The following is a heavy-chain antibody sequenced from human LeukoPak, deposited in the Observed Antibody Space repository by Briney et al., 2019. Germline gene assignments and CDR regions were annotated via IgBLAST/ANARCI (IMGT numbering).Heavy chain of an antibody. Sequence: PGGSLRLSCAASGFTFSSYAMSWVRQAPGKGLEWVSAISGSGGRTYYADSVKGRFTITRDNSKNTLYLQMNSLRAEDTAVYYCARTTDIRFGELSYWGQGTLVTVSS. CDR1: GFTFSSYA. CDR3: ARTTDIRFGELSY. D-gene: IGHD3-10*01. J-gene: IGHJ4*02. CDR2: ISGSGGRT. V-gene: IGHV3-23*01.